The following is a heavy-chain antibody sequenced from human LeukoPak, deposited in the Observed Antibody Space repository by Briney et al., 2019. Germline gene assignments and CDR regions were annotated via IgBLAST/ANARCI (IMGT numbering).Heavy chain of an antibody. CDR3: ARGDAEKLENRGYSYLHYYYYYGMDV. CDR2: MNPNSGNT. D-gene: IGHD5-18*01. J-gene: IGHJ6*02. CDR1: GYTFTSYD. Sequence: ASVKVSCKASGYTFTSYDINWVRQATGQGLEWMGWMNPNSGNTGYAQKFQGRVTMTRNTSISTAYMELSSLRSEDTAVYYCARGDAEKLENRGYSYLHYYYYYGMDVWGQGTTVTVSS. V-gene: IGHV1-8*01.